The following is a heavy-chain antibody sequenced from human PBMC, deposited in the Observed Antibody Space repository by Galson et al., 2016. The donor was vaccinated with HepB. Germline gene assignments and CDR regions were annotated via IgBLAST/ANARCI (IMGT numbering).Heavy chain of an antibody. CDR1: GFTVSSNY. D-gene: IGHD3-16*01. CDR3: AKDWAS. V-gene: IGHV3-53*01. J-gene: IGHJ5*02. CDR2: IYSGGSL. Sequence: SLRLSCAASGFTVSSNYMAWVRQAPGKGLEWVSVIYSGGSLLYADSVKGRFTLSRDNSKNTMYLQMNSLRDEDTAVYYCAKDWASWGQGTLVTVSS.